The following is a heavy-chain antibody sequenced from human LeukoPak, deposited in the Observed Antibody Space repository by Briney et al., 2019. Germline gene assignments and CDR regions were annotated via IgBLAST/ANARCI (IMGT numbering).Heavy chain of an antibody. CDR1: GGSFSGYY. V-gene: IGHV4-34*01. J-gene: IGHJ4*02. Sequence: SETLSLTSAVYGGSFSGYYWSWIRQPPGKGLEWIGEINHSGSTNYNPSLKSRVTISVDTSKNQFSPKLSSVTAADTAVYYCARVTANFFDCWGQGTLVTVSS. CDR3: ARVTANFFDC. CDR2: INHSGST. D-gene: IGHD1-14*01.